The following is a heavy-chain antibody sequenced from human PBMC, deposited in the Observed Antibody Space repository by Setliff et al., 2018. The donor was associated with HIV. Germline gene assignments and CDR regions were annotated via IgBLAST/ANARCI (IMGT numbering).Heavy chain of an antibody. CDR1: GYSLSDCG. J-gene: IGHJ6*02. D-gene: IGHD2-21*01. V-gene: IGHV1-18*01. Sequence: GASVKVSCKASGYSLSDCGVSWVRRAPGQGLEWMGWISAYNGHTDYAEKVQDRVTMTTDTSTTTAYMELRSLRFDDTAVYYCATFKYCGQTIPLLGEHYYHGLDVWGQGTTVTVSS. CDR3: ATFKYCGQTIPLLGEHYYHGLDV. CDR2: ISAYNGHT.